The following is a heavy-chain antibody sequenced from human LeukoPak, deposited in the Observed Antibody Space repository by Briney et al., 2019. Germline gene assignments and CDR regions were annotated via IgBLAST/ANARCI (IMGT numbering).Heavy chain of an antibody. Sequence: PSEPLSLTCSVSGGSISSFYWSWIRQPAGKGLEWIGRIYASGSTNYNPSLKSRVTMSVDTSKNQFSLKLSSVTAADTAVYYCARDPATMIYNAFDIWGQGTMVTVS. D-gene: IGHD2-8*01. CDR1: GGSISSFY. V-gene: IGHV4-4*07. CDR2: IYASGST. CDR3: ARDPATMIYNAFDI. J-gene: IGHJ3*02.